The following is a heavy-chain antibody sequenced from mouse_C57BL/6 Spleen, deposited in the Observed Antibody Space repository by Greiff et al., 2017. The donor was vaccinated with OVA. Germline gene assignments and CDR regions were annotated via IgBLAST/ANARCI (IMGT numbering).Heavy chain of an antibody. V-gene: IGHV1-26*01. J-gene: IGHJ3*01. CDR2: INPNNGGT. CDR3: AREITGKWFAD. CDR1: GYTFTDYY. D-gene: IGHD4-1*01. Sequence: EVQLQQSGPELVKPGASVKISCKASGYTFTDYYMNWVKQSHAKSLEWIGDINPNNGGTSYNQKFKGKATLTVDKSSSTAYMELRSLTSEDSAVYYCAREITGKWFADWGQGTLVTVSA.